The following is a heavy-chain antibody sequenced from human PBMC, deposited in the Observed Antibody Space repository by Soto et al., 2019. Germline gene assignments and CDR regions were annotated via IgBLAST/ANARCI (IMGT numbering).Heavy chain of an antibody. CDR3: AMLGGWSGGSSGMDV. V-gene: IGHV3-72*01. J-gene: IGHJ6*02. Sequence: EVQLVESGGGLVQPGGSLRLSCAASGLIFSDYHMDWVRQAPGKGLEWVGRIRRKANSYTTEYAASVKGRSTISRDDSKNSLSLQMNSLKSEDTAVYYCAMLGGWSGGSSGMDVWGQGTTVTVSS. CDR1: GLIFSDYH. D-gene: IGHD6-19*01. CDR2: IRRKANSYTT.